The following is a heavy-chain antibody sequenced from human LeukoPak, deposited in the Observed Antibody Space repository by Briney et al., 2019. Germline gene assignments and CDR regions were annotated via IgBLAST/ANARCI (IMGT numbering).Heavy chain of an antibody. CDR2: IYHSGST. J-gene: IGHJ5*02. CDR1: GFTFSDYY. Sequence: PGGSLRLSCAASGFTFSDYYMSWIRQAPGKGLEWIGEIYHSGSTNYNPSLKSRVTISVDKSKNQFSLKLNSVTAADTAVYYCARGGSSWYSGWFDPWGQGTLVTVSS. CDR3: ARGGSSWYSGWFDP. V-gene: IGHV4-34*01. D-gene: IGHD6-13*01.